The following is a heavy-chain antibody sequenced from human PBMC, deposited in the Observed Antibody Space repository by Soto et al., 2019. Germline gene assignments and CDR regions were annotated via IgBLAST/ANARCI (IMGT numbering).Heavy chain of an antibody. CDR3: ARGATSDWPFDF. J-gene: IGHJ5*01. V-gene: IGHV1-3*01. CDR1: GGTFSTYS. Sequence: ASVKVSCKASGGTFSTYSITWVRQAPGQRLEWMGWINPGNGDTKYSQNFQGRVTITRDTSASIAYMELSSLKSEDTAVYYCARGATSDWPFDFWGQGTLVTVSS. CDR2: INPGNGDT. D-gene: IGHD6-19*01.